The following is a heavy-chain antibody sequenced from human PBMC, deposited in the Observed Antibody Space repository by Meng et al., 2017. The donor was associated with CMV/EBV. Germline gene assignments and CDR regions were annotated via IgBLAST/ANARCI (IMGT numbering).Heavy chain of an antibody. CDR1: GYTFTSYG. Sequence: ASVKVSCKASGYTFTSYGISWVRQAPGQGLEWMGWISAYNDNTNYAQKLQGRVTMTTDTSTSTAYMELRSLRSDDTAVYYCARDGVSIVGATTVDYWGQGTLVTVSS. D-gene: IGHD1-26*01. CDR2: ISAYNDNT. V-gene: IGHV1-18*01. CDR3: ARDGVSIVGATTVDY. J-gene: IGHJ4*02.